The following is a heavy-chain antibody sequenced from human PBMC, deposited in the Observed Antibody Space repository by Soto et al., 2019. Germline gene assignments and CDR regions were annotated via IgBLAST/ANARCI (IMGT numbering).Heavy chain of an antibody. Sequence: GGSLRLSCAASGFTFSSYAMSWVRQAPGKGLEWVSAISGSGGSTYYADSVKGRFTISRDNSKNTLYLQMNSLRAEDTAVYYCEKTHKRDIWSGAPDAFGILRHRTMVTVSS. D-gene: IGHD3-3*01. CDR2: ISGSGGST. J-gene: IGHJ3*02. CDR1: GFTFSSYA. CDR3: EKTHKRDIWSGAPDAFGI. V-gene: IGHV3-23*01.